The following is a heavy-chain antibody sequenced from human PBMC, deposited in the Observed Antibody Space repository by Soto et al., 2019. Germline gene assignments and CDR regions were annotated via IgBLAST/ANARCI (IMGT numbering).Heavy chain of an antibody. CDR2: IWPGDSDT. V-gene: IGHV5-51*01. J-gene: IGHJ4*02. CDR1: GYSFTSYW. CDR3: ARQHCSSTSCYLAYFDD. D-gene: IGHD2-2*01. Sequence: PGESLKISCKGSGYSFTSYWIGWVRQMPGKGLEWMGIIWPGDSDTRYSPSFQGQVSISADKSISTAYLQWSSLKASDTAMYYCARQHCSSTSCYLAYFDDRGQGTLVTVSS.